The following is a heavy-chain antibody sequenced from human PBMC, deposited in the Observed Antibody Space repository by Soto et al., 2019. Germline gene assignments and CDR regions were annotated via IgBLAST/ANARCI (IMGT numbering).Heavy chain of an antibody. CDR3: AKDTGGSGSYYYYYGMDV. D-gene: IGHD6-19*01. CDR2: ISWNSGSI. J-gene: IGHJ6*02. CDR1: GFTFDDYA. Sequence: SLGLPCAASGFTFDDYAMHWVRQAPGKGLEWVSGISWNSGSIGYADSVKGRFTISRDNAKNSLYLQMNSLRAEDTALYYCAKDTGGSGSYYYYYGMDVWGQRTTVTVSS. V-gene: IGHV3-9*01.